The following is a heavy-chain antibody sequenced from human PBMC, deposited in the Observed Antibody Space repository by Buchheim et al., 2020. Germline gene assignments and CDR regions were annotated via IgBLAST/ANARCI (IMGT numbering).Heavy chain of an antibody. CDR3: ARDLEDDLAFES. CDR1: GFTFNIYW. Sequence: EVQLVESGGGLVQPGGSLRLSCAASGFTFNIYWMSWVRQAPGKGLEWVANINEDESEKYYGDSVKGRFTISRDNAKNSLYLQMNSLRAEDTAVYYCARDLEDDLAFESWGQGTL. D-gene: IGHD3-3*01. CDR2: INEDESEK. J-gene: IGHJ4*02. V-gene: IGHV3-7*01.